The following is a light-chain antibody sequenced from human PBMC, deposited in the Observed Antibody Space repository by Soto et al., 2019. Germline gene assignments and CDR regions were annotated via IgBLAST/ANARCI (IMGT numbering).Light chain of an antibody. J-gene: IGLJ3*02. CDR3: SSGTSSSTRV. Sequence: QSALTQPASVSGSPGQSITISCTGTSSDVGGYNYVSWYQQEPGKAPKLIIYEVNNRPSGVSSRFSGSKSGNTASLTISGLQAEDEADYYCSSGTSSSTRVFGGGTKLTVL. V-gene: IGLV2-14*01. CDR2: EVN. CDR1: SSDVGGYNY.